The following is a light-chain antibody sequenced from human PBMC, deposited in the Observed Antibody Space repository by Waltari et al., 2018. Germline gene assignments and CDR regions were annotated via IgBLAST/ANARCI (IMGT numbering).Light chain of an antibody. V-gene: IGKV2-28*01. CDR1: QSLLHSNGYNY. Sequence: DMVLTQSPLSLPVTPGETACISCRSSQSLLHSNGYNYLDWYLQKPGQSPHLLIYLGANRASGVPDRFSGSGSGTDFTLKISRVEAEDVGVYYCMQALQTPFTFGPGTKVDIK. J-gene: IGKJ3*01. CDR3: MQALQTPFT. CDR2: LGA.